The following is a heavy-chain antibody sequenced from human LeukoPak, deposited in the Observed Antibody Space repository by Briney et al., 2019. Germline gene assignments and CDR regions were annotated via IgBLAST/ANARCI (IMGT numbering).Heavy chain of an antibody. CDR2: INPNSGNT. D-gene: IGHD3-22*01. V-gene: IGHV1-8*02. J-gene: IGHJ4*02. Sequence: ASVKVSCKASGYTFTGYYMHWVRQAPGQGLEWMGWINPNSGNTAYAQKFQGRVTMTRNTSISTAYMELSSLRSEDTAVYYCARADYDSGGSTRKQIDFWGQGTLVTVSS. CDR3: ARADYDSGGSTRKQIDF. CDR1: GYTFTGYY.